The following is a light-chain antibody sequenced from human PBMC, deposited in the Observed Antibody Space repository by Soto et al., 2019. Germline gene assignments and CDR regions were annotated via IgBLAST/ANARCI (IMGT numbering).Light chain of an antibody. CDR2: SSD. CDR3: SAWDDALNIVV. CDR1: RSSIGSHA. V-gene: IGLV1-44*01. Sequence: QSVLTQPPSASGTPGQRVTISCSGTRSSIGSHAVNWYQQLPGTAPKRLIFSSDLRPSGVPDRFSGSKSGTSGSLAISGLQSEDEGEYICSAWDDALNIVVFGGGTKLTVL. J-gene: IGLJ2*01.